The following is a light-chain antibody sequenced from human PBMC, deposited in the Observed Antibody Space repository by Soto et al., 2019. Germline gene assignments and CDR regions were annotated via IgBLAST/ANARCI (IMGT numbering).Light chain of an antibody. CDR1: QSISSY. CDR2: AAS. Sequence: DIQMTQSPSSLSASVGDRVTITCRASQSISSYLNWYQQKPGKAPKLLIYAASSLQSGVPSRFSGSGSGTDFTLTISSLQPEDSATYYCQQSYSTPVGFGQGTKVDIK. V-gene: IGKV1-39*01. J-gene: IGKJ1*01. CDR3: QQSYSTPVG.